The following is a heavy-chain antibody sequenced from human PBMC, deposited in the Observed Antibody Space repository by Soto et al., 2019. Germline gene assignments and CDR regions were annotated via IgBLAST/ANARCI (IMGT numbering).Heavy chain of an antibody. CDR3: SRTGPVPCSGRGFYFGMDV. CDR2: IDPRDSNS. V-gene: IGHV5-10-1*03. D-gene: IGHD3-10*02. CDR1: GYTFTTYW. Sequence: EVQWVQSGAEVKKPGESLRISCKGSGYTFTTYWISWVRQLPGKGLEWMGRIDPRDSNSNNNPSFQGHVTMSVDRSTNTAYLQWSSLKASDSAIYYCSRTGPVPCSGRGFYFGMDVWGQGPTVTVS. J-gene: IGHJ6*02.